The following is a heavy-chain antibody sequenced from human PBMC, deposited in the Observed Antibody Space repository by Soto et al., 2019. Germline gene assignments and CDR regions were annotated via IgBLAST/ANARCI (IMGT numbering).Heavy chain of an antibody. Sequence: EVQLVQSGAEVKKPGESLKISCKGSGYSFTSYWIGWVRQMPGKGLEWMGIIYPGDSDTRYSPSFQGQVTISADKSIXTXFLPWCRLEASDTDMYDCATALYDILSPSRGNGMDVWGQGTTVTVSS. V-gene: IGHV5-51*03. CDR1: GYSFTSYW. CDR3: ATALYDILSPSRGNGMDV. J-gene: IGHJ6*02. CDR2: IYPGDSDT. D-gene: IGHD3-9*01.